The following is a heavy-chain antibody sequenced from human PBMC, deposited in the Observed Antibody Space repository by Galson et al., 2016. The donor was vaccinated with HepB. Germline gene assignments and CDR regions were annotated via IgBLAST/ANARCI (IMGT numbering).Heavy chain of an antibody. Sequence: QSGAEVKKPGESLKISCKASGYNFTNYWIGWVRQMPGKGLELMGIIYTGDSNTRYRPSFQGQVTISADKSISTAYLQWNSLKASDTAIYYCARRGYSFGATDLHYCGHGTLVIVSS. CDR2: IYTGDSNT. CDR1: GYNFTNYW. CDR3: ARRGYSFGATDLHY. J-gene: IGHJ4*01. V-gene: IGHV5-51*01. D-gene: IGHD5-18*01.